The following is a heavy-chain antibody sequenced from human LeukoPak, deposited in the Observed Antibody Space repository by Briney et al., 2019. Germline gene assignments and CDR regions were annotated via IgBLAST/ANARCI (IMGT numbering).Heavy chain of an antibody. J-gene: IGHJ5*02. CDR3: ARTGPDCSSTSCYPTGWFDP. Sequence: SGTLSLTCGVSGGSISSGKWWSWVRQPPGKGLEWIGEISHSGSPNYNPSLKSRVTISVDTSKNQFSLKLSSVTAADTAVYYCARTGPDCSSTSCYPTGWFDPWGQGTLVTVSS. D-gene: IGHD2-2*01. CDR2: ISHSGSP. V-gene: IGHV4-4*02. CDR1: GGSISSGKW.